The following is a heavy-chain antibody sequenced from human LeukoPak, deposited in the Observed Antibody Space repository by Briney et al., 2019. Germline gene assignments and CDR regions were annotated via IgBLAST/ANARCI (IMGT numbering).Heavy chain of an antibody. CDR1: GGSFSGYY. Sequence: SETLSLTCAVYGGSFSGYYWSWIRQPPGKGLEWIGEINHSGSTNYNPSLKSRVTISVDTSKNQFSLKLSSVTAADTAVYYCARGRWMVRGVIVDYWGQGTLVTVSS. CDR3: ARGRWMVRGVIVDY. J-gene: IGHJ4*02. V-gene: IGHV4-34*01. CDR2: INHSGST. D-gene: IGHD3-10*01.